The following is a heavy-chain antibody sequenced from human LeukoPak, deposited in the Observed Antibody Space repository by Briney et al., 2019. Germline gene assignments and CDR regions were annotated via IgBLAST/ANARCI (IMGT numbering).Heavy chain of an antibody. J-gene: IGHJ6*03. Sequence: PSETLSLTCTVSGGSISSSNYYWGWIRQPPGKGLEWIGSIFYSGSTYYNPSLKSRITISLDTSKNQFSLKLSSVTAADTAVYYCARGAGHYHYYYMDVWGKGTTVTVSS. CDR3: ARGAGHYHYYYMDV. V-gene: IGHV4-39*07. CDR2: IFYSGST. D-gene: IGHD6-13*01. CDR1: GGSISSSNYY.